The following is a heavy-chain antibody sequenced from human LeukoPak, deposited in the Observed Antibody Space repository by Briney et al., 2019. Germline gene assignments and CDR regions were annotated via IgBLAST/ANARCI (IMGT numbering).Heavy chain of an antibody. V-gene: IGHV4-31*03. J-gene: IGHJ4*02. CDR2: IYYSGNT. CDR1: GGSISSGDYY. CDR3: ARRDGFNRPYFDF. D-gene: IGHD5-24*01. Sequence: SETLSLTCTVSGGSISSGDYYWSWIRQHPGKGLEWIGYIYYSGNTYYNPSLKSRVTISVDTSKNQFSLKLFSVTAADTAAYYCARRDGFNRPYFDFWGQGTLVTVSS.